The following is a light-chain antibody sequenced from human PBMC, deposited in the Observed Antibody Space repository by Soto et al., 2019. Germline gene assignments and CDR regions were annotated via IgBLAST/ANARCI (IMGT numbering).Light chain of an antibody. V-gene: IGLV2-23*01. CDR2: EGS. CDR3: CSYAGSSTWV. Sequence: QSALTQPASVSGSPGQSITISCTGTSNNVGSYNLVSWYQQHPGKAPKLMIYEGSKRPSGVSNRFSGSKSGNTASLTISGLQAEYEADYYCCSYAGSSTWVFGGGTKLTVL. CDR1: SNNVGSYNL. J-gene: IGLJ3*02.